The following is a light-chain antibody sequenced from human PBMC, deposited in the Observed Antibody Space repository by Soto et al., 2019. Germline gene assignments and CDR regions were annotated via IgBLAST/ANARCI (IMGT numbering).Light chain of an antibody. V-gene: IGKV3-15*01. Sequence: EIVMPQSPATLSVSPGERATLSCRASQSVSSNLAWYQQKPGQAPRLLSYGASTRATGIPARFSGSGSGTEFTLTISSLQAEDFAVYYCQQYNNWPPPLTFGGGTKVEI. J-gene: IGKJ4*01. CDR2: GAS. CDR1: QSVSSN. CDR3: QQYNNWPPPLT.